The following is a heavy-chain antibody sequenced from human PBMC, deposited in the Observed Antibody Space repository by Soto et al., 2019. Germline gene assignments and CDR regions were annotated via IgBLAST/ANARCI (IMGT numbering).Heavy chain of an antibody. CDR1: EFTFSTYG. Sequence: EVQLLESGGGLVQPGGSLRLSCAASEFTFSTYGMTWVRQGPGKGPEYVSSISDSGGGTYYADSVKGRFTISRDNSKNTVCLQMNGLRAEDTAVYYCAKGGSTDCYRWGRGTLVTVSS. J-gene: IGHJ4*02. CDR2: ISDSGGGT. CDR3: AKGGSTDCYR. V-gene: IGHV3-23*01. D-gene: IGHD2-21*01.